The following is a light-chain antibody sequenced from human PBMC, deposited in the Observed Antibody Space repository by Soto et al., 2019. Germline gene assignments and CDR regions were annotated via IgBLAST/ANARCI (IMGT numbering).Light chain of an antibody. CDR3: QQYNNWPPWT. CDR2: GAS. Sequence: EVVMTQSPATLSVSPGERATVSCRASQTVGGNLAWYQQRPGQAPRLLMYGASTRATGIPARFSGSGSGTEFTLTISSLQSEDFAVYYCQQYNNWPPWTFGQGTKVE. J-gene: IGKJ1*01. V-gene: IGKV3-15*01. CDR1: QTVGGN.